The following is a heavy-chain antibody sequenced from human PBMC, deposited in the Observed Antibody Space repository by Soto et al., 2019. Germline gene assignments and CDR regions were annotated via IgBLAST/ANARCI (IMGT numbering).Heavy chain of an antibody. D-gene: IGHD3-3*01. CDR1: GFNFSNYA. J-gene: IGHJ4*02. CDR2: ISGNSGTT. V-gene: IGHV3-23*01. Sequence: EVQLLESGGDFKQPGGSLRLSCEGSGFNFSNYALNWVRQAPGKKLEWVSVISGNSGTTYYAASVKGRFTISRSNSKKTLYLQMISLGADDTDVYYCAKGRAITVFGVITPFDSWGQGTLVTVSS. CDR3: AKGRAITVFGVITPFDS.